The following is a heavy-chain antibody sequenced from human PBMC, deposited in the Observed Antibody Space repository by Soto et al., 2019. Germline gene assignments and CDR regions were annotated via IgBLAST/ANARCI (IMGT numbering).Heavy chain of an antibody. V-gene: IGHV3-30*18. Sequence: LRLSCAASGFTFSSYGMHWVRQAPGKGLEWVAVISYDGRNKYYADAVKGRFTISRDNSKNTLYLQMSSLRAEDTAVYYCVKDGSSGWPYFYDMDVWGQGTTVTVSS. J-gene: IGHJ6*02. D-gene: IGHD6-19*01. CDR1: GFTFSSYG. CDR3: VKDGSSGWPYFYDMDV. CDR2: ISYDGRNK.